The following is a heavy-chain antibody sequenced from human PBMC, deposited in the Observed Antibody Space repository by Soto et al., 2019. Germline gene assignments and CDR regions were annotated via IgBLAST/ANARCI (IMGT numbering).Heavy chain of an antibody. J-gene: IGHJ4*02. V-gene: IGHV3-30-3*01. CDR2: ISSDGSNK. CDR3: ARGYRIIDY. Sequence: QVQLVESGGGVVQPGRSLRLSCAASGFTFSNYALHWVRQAPGKGLEWVALISSDGSNKYYTDSVKGRFTISRDNSKNTLYLQMSSLRDEDTAVYHCARGYRIIDYWGQGTLVTVSS. D-gene: IGHD3-16*02. CDR1: GFTFSNYA.